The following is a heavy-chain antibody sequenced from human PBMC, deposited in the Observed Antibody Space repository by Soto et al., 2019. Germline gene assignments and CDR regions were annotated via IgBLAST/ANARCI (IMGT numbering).Heavy chain of an antibody. V-gene: IGHV4-34*01. CDR3: ARGRLGTSFTMTARGHYYGMDV. CDR2: INHSGST. D-gene: IGHD3-22*01. CDR1: GGSFSGYY. Sequence: SETLSLTCAVYGGSFSGYYWSWIRQPPGKGLEWIGEINHSGSTNYNPSLKSRVTISVDTSKNQFSLKLSSVTAADTAVYYCARGRLGTSFTMTARGHYYGMDVWGQGTTVTVSS. J-gene: IGHJ6*02.